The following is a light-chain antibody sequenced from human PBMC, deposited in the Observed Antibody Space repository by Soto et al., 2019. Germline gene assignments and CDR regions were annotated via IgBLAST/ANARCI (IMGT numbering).Light chain of an antibody. CDR3: QAWDSSTDHVA. Sequence: SYELTQPPSVSVAPGQTARITCEGHNIGHRSVHWYQQRPGQAPVLVVYADSDRPSGIPDRFSGSKAENTATLTISSLEAGDESDYFCQAWDSSTDHVAFGGGTKVTVL. CDR2: ADS. CDR1: NIGHRS. J-gene: IGLJ2*01. V-gene: IGLV3-21*02.